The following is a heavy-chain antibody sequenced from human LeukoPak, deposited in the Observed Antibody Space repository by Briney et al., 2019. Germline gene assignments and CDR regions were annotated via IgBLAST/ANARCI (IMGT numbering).Heavy chain of an antibody. D-gene: IGHD3-16*02. V-gene: IGHV3-23*01. CDR1: GFTFSSYA. CDR2: ISGSGGST. Sequence: GGSLRLSCAASGFTFSSYAMSWVRQAPGKGLEWVSAISGSGGSTYYADSVKGRFTISRDNSKNTLYLQMNSLRAEDTAVYYCAKELYDYVWGSYRYFGYCGQGTLVTLSS. J-gene: IGHJ4*02. CDR3: AKELYDYVWGSYRYFGY.